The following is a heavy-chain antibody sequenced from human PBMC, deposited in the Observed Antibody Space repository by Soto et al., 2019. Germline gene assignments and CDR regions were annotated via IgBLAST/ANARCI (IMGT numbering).Heavy chain of an antibody. CDR1: GFTFSSYA. Sequence: GGSLRLSCAASGFTFSSYAMHWVRQAPGKGLEYVSAISSNGGSTYYANSVKGRFTISRDNSKNTLYLQMGSLRAEDMAVYYCARVNYDILTGYPYFDYWGQGTLVTVSS. CDR3: ARVNYDILTGYPYFDY. J-gene: IGHJ4*02. V-gene: IGHV3-64*01. CDR2: ISSNGGST. D-gene: IGHD3-9*01.